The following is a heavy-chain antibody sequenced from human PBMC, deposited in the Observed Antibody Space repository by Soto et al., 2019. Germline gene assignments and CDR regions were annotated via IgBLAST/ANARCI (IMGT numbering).Heavy chain of an antibody. Sequence: SQTLSLTRAICGHSVPNNSAVWNWIRQSPSGGLEWLGMTYYRSKCYNDYAVPVKSRMTITPDTSKKQFSQQLNSVTPEETAVYSCARDRDYYDSSGYWHLDYWGQGTLVTVSS. V-gene: IGHV6-1*01. J-gene: IGHJ4*02. CDR3: ARDRDYYDSSGYWHLDY. D-gene: IGHD3-22*01. CDR2: TYYRSKCYN. CDR1: GHSVPNNSAV.